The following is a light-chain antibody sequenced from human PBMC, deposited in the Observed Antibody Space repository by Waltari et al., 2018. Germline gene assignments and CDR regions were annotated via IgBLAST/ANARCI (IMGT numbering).Light chain of an antibody. CDR3: QQYNTYSLT. CDR1: QSISTW. Sequence: DIQMTQSPSTLSASVGDRVTITCRASQSISTWLAWYQQKPGKATKFLIYEASSLQSGVPSRFSGSGSVTEFTLTINNLQPDDFATYYCQQYNTYSLTFGGGTKVEIK. V-gene: IGKV1-5*03. CDR2: EAS. J-gene: IGKJ4*01.